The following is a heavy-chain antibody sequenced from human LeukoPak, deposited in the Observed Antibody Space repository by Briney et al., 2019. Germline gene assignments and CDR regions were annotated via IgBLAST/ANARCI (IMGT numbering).Heavy chain of an antibody. D-gene: IGHD6-13*01. CDR2: ISYDGSNK. J-gene: IGHJ6*02. CDR3: AKDSYCSSWYRWDYYYYGMDV. CDR1: GFTFSSYG. Sequence: GGSLRLSCAASGFTFSSYGMHWVRQAPGKGLEWVAVISYDGSNKYYADSVKGRFTISRDNSKNTLYLQMNSLRAEDTVVYYCAKDSYCSSWYRWDYYYYGMDVWGQGTTVTVSS. V-gene: IGHV3-30*18.